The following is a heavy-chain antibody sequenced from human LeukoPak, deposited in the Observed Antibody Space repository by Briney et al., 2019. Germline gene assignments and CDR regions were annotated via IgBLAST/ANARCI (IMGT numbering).Heavy chain of an antibody. CDR1: GFTFSSYS. D-gene: IGHD2-21*02. CDR3: ARVFVVVTSDYYYGMDV. J-gene: IGHJ6*04. CDR2: ISSSSSYI. V-gene: IGHV3-21*01. Sequence: GGSLRLSCAASGFTFSSYSMNWVRQAPGKGLEWVSSISSSSSYIYYADSVKGRFTISRDNAKNSLYLQMNSLRAEDTAVYYCARVFVVVTSDYYYGMDVWGKGTTVTVSS.